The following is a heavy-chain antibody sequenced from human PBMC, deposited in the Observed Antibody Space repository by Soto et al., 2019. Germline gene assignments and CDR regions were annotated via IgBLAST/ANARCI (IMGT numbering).Heavy chain of an antibody. CDR2: ISCSGTTM. Sequence: GGSLRLSCAASGFTFSYFSDCYMSWIRQAPGKGLEWLSYISCSGTTMYSADSVKGRFTISRDIAKNSLYLQMNSLRAEDTAVYYCARGEMATVHFDYWGQGTPVTVSS. V-gene: IGHV3-11*01. D-gene: IGHD4-4*01. CDR1: GFTFSYFSDCY. J-gene: IGHJ4*02. CDR3: ARGEMATVHFDY.